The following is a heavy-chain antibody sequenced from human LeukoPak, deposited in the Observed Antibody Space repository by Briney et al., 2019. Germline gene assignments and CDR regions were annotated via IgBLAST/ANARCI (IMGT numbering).Heavy chain of an antibody. D-gene: IGHD3-10*01. CDR3: ARSGLWFGDPSGYFDY. CDR2: IYYSGST. Sequence: SETLSLTCTVSGGSISSYYWSWIRQPPGKGLEWIGYIYYSGSTNYNPSLKSRVTISVDTSKNQFSLKLSSVTAADTAVYYCARSGLWFGDPSGYFDYWGQGTLVTVSS. V-gene: IGHV4-59*08. CDR1: GGSISSYY. J-gene: IGHJ4*02.